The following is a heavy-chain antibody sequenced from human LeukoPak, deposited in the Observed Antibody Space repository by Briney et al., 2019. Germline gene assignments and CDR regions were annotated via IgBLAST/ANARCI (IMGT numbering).Heavy chain of an antibody. D-gene: IGHD1-26*01. J-gene: IGHJ4*02. CDR3: AKDLYSGSYYPFDY. CDR2: ITEFGATT. CDR1: GFTFNTYG. V-gene: IGHV3-23*01. Sequence: PGGSLRLSCAASGFTFNTYGMNWVRQAPGKGLEWVSSITEFGATTYYADSVRGRFTVSRDNSKNTLYLQMNSLRAEDTAVYYCAKDLYSGSYYPFDYWGQGTLVTVSS.